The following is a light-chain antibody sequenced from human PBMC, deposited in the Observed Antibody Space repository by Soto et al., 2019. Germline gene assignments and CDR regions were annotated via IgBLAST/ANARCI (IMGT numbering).Light chain of an antibody. V-gene: IGKV3-15*01. CDR3: QQYNNWPPYT. Sequence: EIVMTQSPATLSVSPGEGATLPCRASQSVNSNLAWYQQKPGQAPRLLIYGASIRATGIPARFSGSGSGTEFTLTISSLQSEDFAVYYCQQYNNWPPYTFGQGTKLEIK. J-gene: IGKJ2*01. CDR2: GAS. CDR1: QSVNSN.